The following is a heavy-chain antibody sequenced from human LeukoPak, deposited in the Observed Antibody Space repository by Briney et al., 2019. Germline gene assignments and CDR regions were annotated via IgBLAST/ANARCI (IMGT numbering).Heavy chain of an antibody. CDR3: ARLSTEMATMGLLWADY. CDR1: GGSIISSSYY. J-gene: IGHJ4*02. D-gene: IGHD5-24*01. V-gene: IGHV4-39*01. CDR2: IYYSGST. Sequence: SETLSLTCTASGGSIISSSYYWGWIRQPPGKGLEWIGSIYYSGSTYYNPSLKSRVTISVDTSKNQFSLKLSSVTAADTAVYYCARLSTEMATMGLLWADYWGQGTLVTVSS.